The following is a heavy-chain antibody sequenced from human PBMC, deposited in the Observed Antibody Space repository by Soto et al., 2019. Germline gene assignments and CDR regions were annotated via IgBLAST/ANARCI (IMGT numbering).Heavy chain of an antibody. CDR2: ISAYNGNT. Sequence: GASVKVSCKASGYTFTSYGISWVRQAPGQGLEWMGWISAYNGNTNYAQKLQGRVTMTTDTSTSTAYMELRSLRSDDTAVYYCARVPTLGYCSGGSCLNWFDPWGQGTLVTVS. CDR1: GYTFTSYG. CDR3: ARVPTLGYCSGGSCLNWFDP. J-gene: IGHJ5*02. V-gene: IGHV1-18*01. D-gene: IGHD2-15*01.